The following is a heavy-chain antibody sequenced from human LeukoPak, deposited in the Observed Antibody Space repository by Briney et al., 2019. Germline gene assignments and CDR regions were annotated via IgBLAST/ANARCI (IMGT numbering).Heavy chain of an antibody. CDR2: ISGSGSDI. D-gene: IGHD2-8*01. J-gene: IGHJ4*01. Sequence: PGGSLRLSCVVSGFSISDSYMTWIRQTPGKGLEWLAYISGSGSDIYFADSVKGRFTISRDNAKNSLYLQMNSLRPEDTALYYCSTDPRLLMYWGHGTLVTVSS. CDR1: GFSISDSY. CDR3: STDPRLLMY. V-gene: IGHV3-11*01.